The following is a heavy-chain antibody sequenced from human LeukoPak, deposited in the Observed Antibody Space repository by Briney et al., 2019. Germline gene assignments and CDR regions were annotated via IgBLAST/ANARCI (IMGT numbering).Heavy chain of an antibody. CDR2: IKQDGSEK. CDR1: GFTFSTYW. Sequence: GGSLRLSCAASGFTFSTYWMSWVRQAPGKGLEWVANIKQDGSEKFYVDSVKGRFTIFRDNAKNSLYLQMNSLRAEDTAMYYCARRMVRGVIKSPFDYWGQGTLVTVSS. V-gene: IGHV3-7*05. D-gene: IGHD3-10*01. J-gene: IGHJ4*02. CDR3: ARRMVRGVIKSPFDY.